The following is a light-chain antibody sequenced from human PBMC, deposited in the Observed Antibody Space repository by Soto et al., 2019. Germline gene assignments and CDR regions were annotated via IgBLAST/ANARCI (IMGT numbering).Light chain of an antibody. Sequence: EILRTQSPATLSVSPGETATLSCRASQSVSSSLAWYQQTPGRAPRLLIYGASTRATGIPTRFSGSGSGTEFTLTISSLQSEDFAVYYCQQYNNWPPLTFGGGTKVDIK. CDR3: QQYNNWPPLT. CDR1: QSVSSS. V-gene: IGKV3-15*01. J-gene: IGKJ4*01. CDR2: GAS.